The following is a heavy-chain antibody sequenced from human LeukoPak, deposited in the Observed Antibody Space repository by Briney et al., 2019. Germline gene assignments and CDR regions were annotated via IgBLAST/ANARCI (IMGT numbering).Heavy chain of an antibody. V-gene: IGHV3-48*03. J-gene: IGHJ4*02. CDR1: GFTFSSYE. CDR2: ISSSGSTI. CDR3: ARAGLIAAAGYVFDY. D-gene: IGHD6-25*01. Sequence: GGSLRLSCAASGFTFSSYEMHWVRQAPGKGLEWVSYISSSGSTIYYADSVKRRFTVSRDNAKNSLFLQMNSLRAEDTAVYYCARAGLIAAAGYVFDYWGQGTLATVSS.